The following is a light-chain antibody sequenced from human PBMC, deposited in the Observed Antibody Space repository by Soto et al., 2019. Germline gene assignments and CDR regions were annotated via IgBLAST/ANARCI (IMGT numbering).Light chain of an antibody. CDR3: QQYGSSPT. Sequence: ETVLTQSPGTLSLSPGERATLSCRSSQSVSSNYLAWYQQKPGQAPRLLIYDVSSRATGIPDRFSGSGSGTDFTLTISRLEPEDFVMYYCQQYGSSPTFGQGTKVEIK. V-gene: IGKV3-20*01. CDR2: DVS. CDR1: QSVSSNY. J-gene: IGKJ1*01.